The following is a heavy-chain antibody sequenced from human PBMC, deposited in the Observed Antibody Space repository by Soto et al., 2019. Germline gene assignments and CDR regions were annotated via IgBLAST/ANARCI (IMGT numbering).Heavy chain of an antibody. V-gene: IGHV3-33*01. CDR3: ARDRETILGVVNFDF. J-gene: IGHJ4*02. Sequence: HPGGSLRLSCAVSGFTFSNYGMHWVRQAPGKGLEWVAVIWYDGSNKYYADSVKGRFTISRDNSKNKLYLQMNSLRAEDTAVYYCARDRETILGVVNFDFWGQGTLVTVSS. D-gene: IGHD3-3*01. CDR1: GFTFSNYG. CDR2: IWYDGSNK.